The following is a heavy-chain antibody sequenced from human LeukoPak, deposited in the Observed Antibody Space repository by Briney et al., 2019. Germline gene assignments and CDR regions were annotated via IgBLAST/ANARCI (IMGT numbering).Heavy chain of an antibody. CDR1: GFTVSSSY. D-gene: IGHD1-14*01. Sequence: GGSLRLSCAASGFTVSSSYMSWVRQAPGEGLEWISVIYAGGSTYYADSVKGRFTISRDSSKNTLYLQMNSLRAEDTAVYYCAKGKALTGFDIWGQGTMVTVSS. CDR2: IYAGGST. V-gene: IGHV3-53*01. CDR3: AKGKALTGFDI. J-gene: IGHJ3*02.